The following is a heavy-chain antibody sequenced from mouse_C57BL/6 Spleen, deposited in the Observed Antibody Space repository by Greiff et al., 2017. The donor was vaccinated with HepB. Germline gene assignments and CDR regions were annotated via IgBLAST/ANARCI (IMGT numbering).Heavy chain of an antibody. V-gene: IGHV1-42*01. CDR3: ANYGSSSFAY. D-gene: IGHD1-1*01. J-gene: IGHJ3*01. CDR1: GYSFTGYY. Sequence: VQLKESGPELVKPGASVKISCKASGYSFTGYYMNWVKQSPEKSLEWIGEINPSTGGTTYNQKFKAKATLTVDKSSSTAYMQLKSLTSEDSAVYYCANYGSSSFAYWGQGTLVTVSA. CDR2: INPSTGGT.